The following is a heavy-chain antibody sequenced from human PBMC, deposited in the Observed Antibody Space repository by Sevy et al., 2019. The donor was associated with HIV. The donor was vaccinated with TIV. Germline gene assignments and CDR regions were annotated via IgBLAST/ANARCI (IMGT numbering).Heavy chain of an antibody. Sequence: SETLSLTCTVSGGSISSGDYNWNWIRHPPGKGLEWIGYIFYSGTTYYNPSLKSRVTISLDTSKNQFSLKLTSVTAADTAMYYCARSKNEYANALDLDYWGQGTLVTVSS. CDR3: ARSKNEYANALDLDY. CDR2: IFYSGTT. CDR1: GGSISSGDYN. D-gene: IGHD2-2*01. V-gene: IGHV4-30-4*01. J-gene: IGHJ4*02.